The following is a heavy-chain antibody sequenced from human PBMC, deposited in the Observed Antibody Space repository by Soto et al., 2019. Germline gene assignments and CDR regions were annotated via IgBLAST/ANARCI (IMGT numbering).Heavy chain of an antibody. Sequence: QVQLVESGGGVVQPGRSLRLSCGASGFNMHWVRQAPGKGLEWVAVISYDGNNKYYADSVKGRFSISRDNSKNTQYLQMNSLRTGDTALYYCARPVGPTSWNFDYWAQGTLVTVS. CDR3: ARPVGPTSWNFDY. CDR2: ISYDGNNK. CDR1: GFN. J-gene: IGHJ4*02. D-gene: IGHD1-26*01. V-gene: IGHV3-30-3*01.